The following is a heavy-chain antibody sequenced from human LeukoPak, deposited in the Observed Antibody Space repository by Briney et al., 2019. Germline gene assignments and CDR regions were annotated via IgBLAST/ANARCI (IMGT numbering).Heavy chain of an antibody. V-gene: IGHV4-34*01. Sequence: SETLSLTCAVYGGSFSGYYWSWIRQPPGKGLEWIGEINHSGSTNYNPSLKSRVTISVGTSKNQFSLKLNSVTAADTAVYYCARARAHLKYYYDSSGYYYFDYWGQGTLVTVSS. D-gene: IGHD3-22*01. CDR1: GGSFSGYY. J-gene: IGHJ4*02. CDR2: INHSGST. CDR3: ARARAHLKYYYDSSGYYYFDY.